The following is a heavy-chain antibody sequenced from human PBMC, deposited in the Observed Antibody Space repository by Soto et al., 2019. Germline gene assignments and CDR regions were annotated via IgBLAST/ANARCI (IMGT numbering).Heavy chain of an antibody. CDR3: ARGSRLTTDSYFHYMDV. V-gene: IGHV6-1*01. CDR1: GGDVSTYSGV. Sequence: SQTVSRTCAICGGDVSTYSGVWTWIRQSPSRGLEWLGRTYYRDKWYNDYAASLKSRIIITPDTSKNQFSLQLNSVTPDDTAVYFCARGSRLTTDSYFHYMDVWGKGTTVTVSS. J-gene: IGHJ6*03. CDR2: TYYRDKWYN. D-gene: IGHD4-17*01.